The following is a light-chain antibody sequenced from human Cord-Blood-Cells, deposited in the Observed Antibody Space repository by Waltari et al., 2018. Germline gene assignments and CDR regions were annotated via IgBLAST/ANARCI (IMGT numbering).Light chain of an antibody. J-gene: IGKJ4*01. CDR2: WAP. CDR1: QSVLYSSNKKNY. V-gene: IGKV4-1*01. Sequence: DILMTQSPDSLAVSLGERAPINCKSSQSVLYSSNKKNYLDWYRQKPGQPPKLLIYWAPTREAGAPDRFSGSGSGTDFTLAISSLQAEDVAVYYCQQHHSTPRTFGGGTKVEIK. CDR3: QQHHSTPRT.